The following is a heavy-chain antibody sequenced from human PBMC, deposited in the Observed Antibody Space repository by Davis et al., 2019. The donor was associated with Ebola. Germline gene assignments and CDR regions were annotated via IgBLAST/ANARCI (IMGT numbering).Heavy chain of an antibody. Sequence: GESLKISCAASGFDFSIYCMNWVRQAPGKGLEWVAAISDTSMSSYYADSVKGRFTISRDNSKNTLYLQMNSLRAEDTAVYYCARDPGYGYGYYYDGMDVWGQGTTVIVSS. CDR2: ISDTSMSS. V-gene: IGHV3-23*01. CDR3: ARDPGYGYGYYYDGMDV. J-gene: IGHJ6*02. CDR1: GFDFSIYC. D-gene: IGHD5-18*01.